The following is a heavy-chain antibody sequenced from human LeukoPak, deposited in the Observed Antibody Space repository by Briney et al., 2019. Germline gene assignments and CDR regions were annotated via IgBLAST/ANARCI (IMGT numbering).Heavy chain of an antibody. CDR3: AKGVEPNWVRQPLHY. D-gene: IGHD3-10*01. J-gene: IGHJ4*02. CDR1: GFTFSSYG. CDR2: ISYDGSTE. V-gene: IGHV3-30*18. Sequence: TGGSLRLSCAASGFTFSSYGMHWVRQAPGKGLEWVAVISYDGSTEEYVDSVKGRFTISRDNSKNTLYLQMNSLRSEDTAVYYCAKGVEPNWVRQPLHYWGQGTLVTVSS.